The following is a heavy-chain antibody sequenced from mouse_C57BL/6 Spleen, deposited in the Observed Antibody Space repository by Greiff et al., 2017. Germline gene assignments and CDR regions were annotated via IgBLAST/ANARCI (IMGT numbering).Heavy chain of an antibody. D-gene: IGHD2-4*01. CDR3: ARNYDPYYYAMDY. J-gene: IGHJ4*01. CDR1: GYTFTSYW. Sequence: QVQLQQPGAELVRPGSSVKLSCKASGYTFTSYWMDWVKQRPGQGLEWIGNIYPSDSETHYNQKFKDKATLTVDKSSSTAYMQLSSLTSEDSAVYYWARNYDPYYYAMDYWGQGTSVTVSS. CDR2: IYPSDSET. V-gene: IGHV1-61*01.